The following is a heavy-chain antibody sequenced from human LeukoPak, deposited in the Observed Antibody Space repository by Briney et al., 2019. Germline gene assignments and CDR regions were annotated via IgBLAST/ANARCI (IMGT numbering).Heavy chain of an antibody. D-gene: IGHD3-22*01. Sequence: ASETLSLTCTVSGGSVSSGSYYWSWIRQPPGKGLEWIGYISYSGRTNYNPSLKSRVTTSVDTSKNQFSLKLSSVTAADTAMYHCARAFGNYYDSSGYNFDYWGQGTLVTVSS. CDR1: GGSVSSGSYY. J-gene: IGHJ4*02. V-gene: IGHV4-61*01. CDR2: ISYSGRT. CDR3: ARAFGNYYDSSGYNFDY.